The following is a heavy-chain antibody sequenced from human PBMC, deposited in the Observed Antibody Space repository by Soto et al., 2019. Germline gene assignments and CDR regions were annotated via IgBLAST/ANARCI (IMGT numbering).Heavy chain of an antibody. J-gene: IGHJ4*02. CDR1: GFTFNNYA. Sequence: EVQLLESGGGLVQPGGSLRLSCAASGFTFNNYAMTWVRQAPGKGLEWVSAISGGGDTTSYADSVKGRFTVSRDGPKNTLYLRMSSLRAEDTALYYCAKGRGGSGSLTPRVDFWGQGTLVTVSS. D-gene: IGHD3-10*01. CDR3: AKGRGGSGSLTPRVDF. V-gene: IGHV3-23*01. CDR2: ISGGGDTT.